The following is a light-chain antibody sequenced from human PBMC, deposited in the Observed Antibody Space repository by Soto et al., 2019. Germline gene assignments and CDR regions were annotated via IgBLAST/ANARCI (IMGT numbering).Light chain of an antibody. CDR2: GAS. CDR3: QQYNSWPPIT. Sequence: EIVMTQSPATLSVSPGERATLSCRASQSVSSNFAWYQQKPGQAPRLLSYGASTRATGIPASFSGSGSGTEFTLIISRLQAEEVAVYYCQQYNSWPPITCGQGTRLEIK. J-gene: IGKJ5*01. V-gene: IGKV3-15*01. CDR1: QSVSSN.